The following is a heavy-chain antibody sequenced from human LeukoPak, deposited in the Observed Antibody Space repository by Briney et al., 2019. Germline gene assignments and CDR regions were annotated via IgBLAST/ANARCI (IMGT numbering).Heavy chain of an antibody. CDR3: AKYVGQSGSNYYGLDV. CDR2: XTASGGST. J-gene: IGHJ6*02. D-gene: IGHD1-26*01. CDR1: GFTFSSXX. Sequence: GGSLRLSCXVSGFTFSSXXXXXXXQAPXXXLXXXXXXTASGGSTYYTDSVKGRFTISRDNSKNTLFMQMNSLRDEDTALYYCAKYVGQSGSNYYGLDVWGQGTAVTVSS. V-gene: IGHV3-23*01.